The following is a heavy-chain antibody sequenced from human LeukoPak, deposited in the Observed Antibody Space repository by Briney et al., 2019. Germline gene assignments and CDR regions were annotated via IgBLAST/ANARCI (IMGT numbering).Heavy chain of an antibody. CDR2: TYYRSKWYN. V-gene: IGHV6-1*01. J-gene: IGHJ4*02. Sequence: SQTLSLTCAISGDSVSSNSAAWNWLRQSPSRGLEWLGRTYYRSKWYNDYAVSVKSRVTINPDTSKNQFSLQLNSVTPEDSAVYYCARSSGDLDYWGQGTLVTVSS. CDR1: GDSVSSNSAA. CDR3: ARSSGDLDY. D-gene: IGHD1-26*01.